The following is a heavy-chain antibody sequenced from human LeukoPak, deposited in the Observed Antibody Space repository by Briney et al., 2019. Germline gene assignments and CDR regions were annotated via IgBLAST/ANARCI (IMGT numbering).Heavy chain of an antibody. CDR2: ISWNRRSI. D-gene: IGHD2-15*01. J-gene: IGHJ6*03. Sequence: GGSLRLSCAASGFSFDDYAMHWVRQAPGRGLEWVSGISWNRRSIGYADSVKGRFTISRDNAKNSLYLQMNSLRAEDTAVYYCAREVVDYYYYMDVWGKGTTVTVSS. CDR1: GFSFDDYA. V-gene: IGHV3-9*01. CDR3: AREVVDYYYYMDV.